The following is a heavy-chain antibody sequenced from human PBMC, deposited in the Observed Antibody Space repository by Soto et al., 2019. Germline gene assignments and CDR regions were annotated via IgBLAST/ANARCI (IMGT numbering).Heavy chain of an antibody. CDR2: VYSSGST. Sequence: QVQLQESGPGLVKPSETLSLTCTVSGGSVSSGSYYWGWIRQPPGKGLEWIGSVYSSGSTYYNPSLKSRVTISVDTSKNQFSLKLSSVTAADTAVYYCARYYYDSSGYKYGMDVWGQGTTVTVSS. J-gene: IGHJ6*02. CDR1: GGSVSSGSYY. D-gene: IGHD3-22*01. CDR3: ARYYYDSSGYKYGMDV. V-gene: IGHV4-39*01.